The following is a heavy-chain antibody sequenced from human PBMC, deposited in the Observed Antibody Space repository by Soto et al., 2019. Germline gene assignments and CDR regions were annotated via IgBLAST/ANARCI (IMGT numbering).Heavy chain of an antibody. CDR2: TYYRRST. Sequence: SETLSLTCTVSGGSISSYYWSWIRQPPGKGLEWIGYTYYRRSTNYNPSLRSRVTISVDTSKNQFSLRLSSVTAADTAVYYCARHGHWAPLDDWGQGTLVTVSS. CDR3: ARHGHWAPLDD. J-gene: IGHJ4*02. V-gene: IGHV4-59*08. CDR1: GGSISSYY. D-gene: IGHD3-16*01.